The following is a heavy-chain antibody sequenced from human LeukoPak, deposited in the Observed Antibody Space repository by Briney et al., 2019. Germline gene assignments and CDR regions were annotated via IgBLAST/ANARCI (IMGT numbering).Heavy chain of an antibody. V-gene: IGHV3-30-3*01. CDR1: GFTFSSYA. CDR3: ARVRMTPRAFDI. Sequence: GGSLRLSCAASGFTFSSYAMHWVRQAPGKGLEWVAVISYDGSNKYYADSVKGRFTISRDNSKNTLYLQMNSLRAEDTAVYYCARVRMTPRAFDIWGQGTMVTVSS. CDR2: ISYDGSNK. J-gene: IGHJ3*02.